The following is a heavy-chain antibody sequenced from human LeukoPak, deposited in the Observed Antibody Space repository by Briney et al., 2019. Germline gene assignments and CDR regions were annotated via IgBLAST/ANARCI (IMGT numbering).Heavy chain of an antibody. CDR3: TRDQFFDYDNDDAFDV. D-gene: IGHD3-22*01. CDR1: GFILKTYN. CDR2: MTSSRYI. Sequence: GGSLRLSCAASGFILKTYNMNWVRQAPGKGLEWVSSMTSSRYIYYADSVKGRFTIPRDDANNLVFLQMHSLRAEDTAIYYCTRDQFFDYDNDDAFDVWGQGTKVIVSS. J-gene: IGHJ3*01. V-gene: IGHV3-21*04.